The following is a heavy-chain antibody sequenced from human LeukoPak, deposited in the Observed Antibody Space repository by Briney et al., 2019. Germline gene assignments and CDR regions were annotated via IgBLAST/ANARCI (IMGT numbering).Heavy chain of an antibody. CDR2: ISAYNGNT. D-gene: IGHD6-13*01. J-gene: IGHJ6*02. CDR1: GYTFTSYG. Sequence: ASVKVSCKASGYTFTSYGISWVRQAPGQGLEWMGWISAYNGNTNYAQKLQGRVTMTTDTSTSTAYMELRSLRSDDTAVYYCARGTLRAAAGNYYYYGMDVWGQGTTVTVSS. V-gene: IGHV1-18*01. CDR3: ARGTLRAAAGNYYYYGMDV.